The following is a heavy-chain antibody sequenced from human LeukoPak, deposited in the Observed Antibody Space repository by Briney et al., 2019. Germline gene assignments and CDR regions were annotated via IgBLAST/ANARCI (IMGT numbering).Heavy chain of an antibody. CDR3: ARVYYDFWSGYEYDAFDI. CDR1: GYTFTSYG. J-gene: IGHJ3*02. Sequence: ASVKVSCKASGYTFTSYGITWLRQAPEQGLEWMGWISAYNGNTNYAQKLQGRVTMTTDTSTNTAYMELRSLRSDDTAVYYCARVYYDFWSGYEYDAFDIWGQGTMVTVS. D-gene: IGHD3-3*01. CDR2: ISAYNGNT. V-gene: IGHV1-18*01.